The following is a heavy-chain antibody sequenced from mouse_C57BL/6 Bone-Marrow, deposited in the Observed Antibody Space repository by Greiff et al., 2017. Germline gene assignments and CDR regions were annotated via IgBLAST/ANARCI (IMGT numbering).Heavy chain of an antibody. CDR1: GYTFTSYW. Sequence: QVQLKQPGAELVKPGASVKLSCKASGYTFTSYWMHWVKQRPGQGLEWIGMIHPNSGSTNYNAKFKSKATLTVDKSSSTAYKQLSSLTSEDSAFYYCARSPAWFAYWGQGTLVTVSA. CDR2: IHPNSGST. CDR3: ARSPAWFAY. V-gene: IGHV1-64*01. J-gene: IGHJ3*01.